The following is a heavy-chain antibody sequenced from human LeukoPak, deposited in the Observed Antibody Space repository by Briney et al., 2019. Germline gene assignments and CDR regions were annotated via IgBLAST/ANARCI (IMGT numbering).Heavy chain of an antibody. D-gene: IGHD3-10*01. J-gene: IGHJ5*02. V-gene: IGHV4-59*01. CDR2: MYYSGST. CDR1: GGSISSYY. CDR3: ARDARRGWFDP. Sequence: SETLSLTCTVSGGSISSYYWSWIRQPPGKGLEWVGYMYYSGSTNYNPSLKSRVTISVDTSKNQFSLKLSSVTAADTAVYYCARDARRGWFDPWGQGTLVTVSS.